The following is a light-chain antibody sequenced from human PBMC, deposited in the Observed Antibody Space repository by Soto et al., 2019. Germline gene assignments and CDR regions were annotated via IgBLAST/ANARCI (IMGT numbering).Light chain of an antibody. V-gene: IGLV2-23*01. CDR1: SDDVGAYNS. Sequence: LAQPASVSGSPGQSITISCTGTSDDVGAYNSVSWYQQLPHKAPQVILYKGTQRPSGVSSRFAGSTSGNAASLTISGLQADDEAAYFCCSSAPESTYVFGTGTKVTVL. CDR3: CSSAPESTYV. J-gene: IGLJ1*01. CDR2: KGT.